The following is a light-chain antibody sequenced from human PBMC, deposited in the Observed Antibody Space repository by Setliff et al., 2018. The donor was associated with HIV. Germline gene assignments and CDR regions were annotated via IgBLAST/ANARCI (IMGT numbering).Light chain of an antibody. CDR1: SNDVGRYDL. V-gene: IGLV2-23*01. CDR3: CSNTGSNTFV. Sequence: QSALTQPASVSGSPGQSITIACTETSNDVGRYDLVSWYQQHPARAPKLIIYQATRRPSGVSNRFSGSKSGNVASLTISGLQAEDEADYYCCSNTGSNTFVFGTGTKV. CDR2: QAT. J-gene: IGLJ1*01.